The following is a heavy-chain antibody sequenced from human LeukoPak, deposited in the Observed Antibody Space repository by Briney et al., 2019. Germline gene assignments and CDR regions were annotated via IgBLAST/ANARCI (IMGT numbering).Heavy chain of an antibody. CDR1: GFTFSSYS. J-gene: IGHJ4*02. Sequence: PGGSLRLSCAPSGFTFSSYSMNWVRQAPGKGLGWVSYISSSGSTIYYADSVKGRFTSSRDNAKNSLYLQMNSLRAEDTAVYYCARGEASRDFDYCGQGTLVTVSS. CDR2: ISSSGSTI. V-gene: IGHV3-48*04. CDR3: ARGEASRDFDY. D-gene: IGHD6-13*01.